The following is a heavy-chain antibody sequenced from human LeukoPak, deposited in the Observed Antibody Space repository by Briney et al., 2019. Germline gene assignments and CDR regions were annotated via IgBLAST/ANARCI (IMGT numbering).Heavy chain of an antibody. CDR2: ISGSGGST. J-gene: IGHJ4*02. CDR1: GFTFSSYA. V-gene: IGHV3-23*01. Sequence: GGSLRLSCAASGFTFSSYAMSWVRQAPGKGLEWVSAISGSGGSTYYADSVKGRFTISRDNSKNTLYLQMNNLRAEDTAVYYCAKDRVVVVPAAIFDYWGQGTLVTVSS. D-gene: IGHD2-2*02. CDR3: AKDRVVVVPAAIFDY.